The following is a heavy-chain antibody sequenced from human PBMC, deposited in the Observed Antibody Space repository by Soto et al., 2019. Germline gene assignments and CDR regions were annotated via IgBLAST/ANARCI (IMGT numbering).Heavy chain of an antibody. V-gene: IGHV3-53*02. Sequence: EVQLVATGGGLIQPGGSLRLSCAASGFIVSSNYMNWVRQAPGKGLEWLSCIFGGGSTYYADSVEGRLTISRDNSKNKVYLQERRLRVDDTAIYYCATAGPELQLASDYGGQGTRFTVSS. CDR1: GFIVSSNY. D-gene: IGHD6-13*01. CDR2: IFGGGST. CDR3: ATAGPELQLASDY. J-gene: IGHJ4*02.